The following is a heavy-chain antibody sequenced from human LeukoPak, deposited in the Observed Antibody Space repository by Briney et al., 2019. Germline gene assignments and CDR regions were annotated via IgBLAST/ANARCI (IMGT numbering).Heavy chain of an antibody. Sequence: GESLKVSCKASGYTFTSYGISWVRQAPGQGLEWMGWISAYNGKTNYAQKLQGRVTMTTDTSTSTAYMELRSLRSDDTAVYYCARPIPNWNDLYYFDYWGQGTLVTVSS. CDR2: ISAYNGKT. V-gene: IGHV1-18*01. J-gene: IGHJ4*02. CDR3: ARPIPNWNDLYYFDY. CDR1: GYTFTSYG. D-gene: IGHD1-1*01.